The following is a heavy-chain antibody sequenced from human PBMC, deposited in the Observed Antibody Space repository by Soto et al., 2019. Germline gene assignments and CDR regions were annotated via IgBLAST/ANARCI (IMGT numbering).Heavy chain of an antibody. CDR2: ISSSGST. CDR1: GDSISSSSYY. J-gene: IGHJ4*02. D-gene: IGHD2-21*02. V-gene: IGHV4-39*01. Sequence: QLQLQESGPGLVKPSETLSLTCTVSGDSISSSSYYWGWIRQPPGKGLEWIGSISSSGSTYYNPSLKSRVTISVDTSKNQFSLNVSSATAADTAVYYCARRVVVTAILDYWGQGTLVTVSS. CDR3: ARRVVVTAILDY.